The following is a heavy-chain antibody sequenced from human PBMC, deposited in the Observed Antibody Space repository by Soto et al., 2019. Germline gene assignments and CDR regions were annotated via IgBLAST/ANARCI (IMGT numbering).Heavy chain of an antibody. V-gene: IGHV1-69*06. D-gene: IGHD1-7*01. CDR1: GGTFSSYA. CDR3: ARGTERYNWNYDDY. J-gene: IGHJ4*02. CDR2: IIPIFGTA. Sequence: QVQLVQSGAEVKKPGSSVKVSCKASGGTFSSYAISWVQQAPGQGLEWMGGIIPIFGTANYAQKFQGRVTITADKSTSTAYMELSSLRSEDTAVYYCARGTERYNWNYDDYWGQGTLVTVSS.